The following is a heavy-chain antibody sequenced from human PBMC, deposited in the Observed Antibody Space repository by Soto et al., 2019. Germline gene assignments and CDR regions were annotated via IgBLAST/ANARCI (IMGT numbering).Heavy chain of an antibody. CDR1: GFTFSSYA. Sequence: EVQLLESGGGLVQPGGSLRLSCAASGFTFSSYAMSWVRQAPGKGLEWVSAISGSGGRTYYADSVKGRFTIARDNSKNTLYLQMNSLRAEDTAVYYCAKDPDIVVVPAADYAFGIWGQGTMVTVSS. CDR2: ISGSGGRT. CDR3: AKDPDIVVVPAADYAFGI. V-gene: IGHV3-23*01. D-gene: IGHD2-2*01. J-gene: IGHJ3*02.